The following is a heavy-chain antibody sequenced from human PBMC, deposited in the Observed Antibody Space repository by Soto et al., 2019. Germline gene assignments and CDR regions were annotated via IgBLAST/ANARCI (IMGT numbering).Heavy chain of an antibody. D-gene: IGHD5-12*01. CDR3: AKPQDSGYDLGAFEI. CDR2: ISGSGGST. V-gene: IGHV3-23*01. CDR1: GFTFSSYA. J-gene: IGHJ3*02. Sequence: TGGSLRLSCAASGFTFSSYAMSWVRQAPGKGLEWVSAISGSGGSTYYADSVKGRFTISRDNSKNTLYLQMNSLRAEDTAVYYCAKPQDSGYDLGAFEIWGQGTMVTVSS.